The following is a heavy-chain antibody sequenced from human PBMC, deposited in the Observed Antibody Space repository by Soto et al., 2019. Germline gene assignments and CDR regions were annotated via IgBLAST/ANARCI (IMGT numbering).Heavy chain of an antibody. CDR1: GGSISSSSYY. Sequence: PSETLSLTCTVSGGSISSSSYYWGWIRQPPGKGLEWIGSIYYSGSTYYNPSLKSRVTISVGTSKNQFSLKLSSVTAADTAVYYCANGEFRAQQLAPDFDYWGQGTLVTVSS. CDR2: IYYSGST. J-gene: IGHJ4*02. CDR3: ANGEFRAQQLAPDFDY. D-gene: IGHD6-13*01. V-gene: IGHV4-39*01.